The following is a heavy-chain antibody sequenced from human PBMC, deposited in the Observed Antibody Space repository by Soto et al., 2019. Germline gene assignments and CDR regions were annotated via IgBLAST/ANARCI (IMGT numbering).Heavy chain of an antibody. CDR2: ISAYNGNT. Sequence: QVQLVQSGAEVKKPGASVKVSCKASGYTFTSYGISWVRQAPGQGLAWMAWISAYNGNTNYAQKLEGRTSMTTYTSTTTAYMELRSLRSDDTAVEYCARLSSYGSGSYYKTSIFGYNYMDVWGRGSTVTVS. J-gene: IGHJ6*03. CDR3: ARLSSYGSGSYYKTSIFGYNYMDV. CDR1: GYTFTSYG. D-gene: IGHD3-10*01. V-gene: IGHV1-18*01.